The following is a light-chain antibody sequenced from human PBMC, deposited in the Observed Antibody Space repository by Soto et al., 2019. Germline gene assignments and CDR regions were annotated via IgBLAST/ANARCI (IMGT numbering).Light chain of an antibody. Sequence: SYELTQPPSVSVAPGQTARITCGGNNIGSKSVHWYQQKPGQAPVLVVYDDSGRPSGIPERFSGSNSGNTATLTISRVEAGDEADYYCQVWDSTHVVFGGGTKLTVL. CDR2: DDS. V-gene: IGLV3-21*02. CDR1: NIGSKS. J-gene: IGLJ2*01. CDR3: QVWDSTHVV.